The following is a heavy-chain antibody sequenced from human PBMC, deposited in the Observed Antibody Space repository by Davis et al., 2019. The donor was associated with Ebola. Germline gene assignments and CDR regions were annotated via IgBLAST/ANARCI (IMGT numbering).Heavy chain of an antibody. V-gene: IGHV3-7*01. CDR3: AREAVVIVI. D-gene: IGHD2-21*01. J-gene: IGHJ4*02. CDR2: IKQDGSEK. Sequence: GESLKISCAASGFTFSSYWMSWVRQAPGKGLEWVANIKQDGSEKYYVDSVKGRFIISRDNAKNSLYLQMNSLRAEDTAVYYCAREAVVIVIGGQGTLVTVSS. CDR1: GFTFSSYW.